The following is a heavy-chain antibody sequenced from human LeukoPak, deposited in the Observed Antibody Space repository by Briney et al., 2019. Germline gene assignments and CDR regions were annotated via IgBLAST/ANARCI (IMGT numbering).Heavy chain of an antibody. CDR3: ARSYCDRTSCYGMDV. V-gene: IGHV3-30-3*01. CDR1: GLPFSRYA. D-gene: IGHD2-2*01. J-gene: IGHJ6*02. Sequence: GRSLRLSCAASGLPFSRYAIHWVRQATGTGLEWVAVISYDGSDKYYADSVKGRFTISRDNSKNTLYLQMNSLRTEDTAVYYCARSYCDRTSCYGMDVWGQGTTVTVSS. CDR2: ISYDGSDK.